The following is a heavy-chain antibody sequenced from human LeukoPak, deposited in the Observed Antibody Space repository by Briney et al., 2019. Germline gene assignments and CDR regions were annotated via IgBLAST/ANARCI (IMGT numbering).Heavy chain of an antibody. D-gene: IGHD6-19*01. CDR2: IYYSGST. CDR1: GGSISSSSYY. V-gene: IGHV4-39*01. CDR3: ARLVGTASYYFDY. J-gene: IGHJ4*02. Sequence: SETLSLTCTVSGGSISSSSYYWAWIRQPPGKGLEWIGSIYYSGSTYHNPPLKSRVTISVDTSKNQFSLKLSPVTAADTAVYYCARLVGTASYYFDYWGQGTLVTVSS.